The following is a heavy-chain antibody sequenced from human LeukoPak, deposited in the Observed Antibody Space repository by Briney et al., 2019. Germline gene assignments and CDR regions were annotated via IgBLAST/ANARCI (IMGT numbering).Heavy chain of an antibody. CDR1: GGSFSGYY. J-gene: IGHJ4*02. V-gene: IGHV4-34*01. Sequence: SETLSLTCAVYGGSFSGYYWSWIRQPPGKGLEWIGEINHSGSTNYNPSLKSRVTISVDTSKNQFSLKLSSVTAADTAVYYCARGRGTLRVVVPAAIGRTRGGYYFDYWGQGTLVTVSS. CDR3: ARGRGTLRVVVPAAIGRTRGGYYFDY. D-gene: IGHD2-2*02. CDR2: INHSGST.